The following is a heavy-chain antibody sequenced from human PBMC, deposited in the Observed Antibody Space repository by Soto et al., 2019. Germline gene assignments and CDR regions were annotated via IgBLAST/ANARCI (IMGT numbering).Heavy chain of an antibody. Sequence: PGASLRLSCASSGFTFSSYAMSWVRQAPGKGLEWVSAISGSGGSTYYADSVKGRFTISRDNSKNTLYLQMNSLRAEDTAVYYCAKVNTIFGVVIQYYFDYWGQGT. CDR2: ISGSGGST. D-gene: IGHD3-3*01. J-gene: IGHJ4*02. V-gene: IGHV3-23*01. CDR3: AKVNTIFGVVIQYYFDY. CDR1: GFTFSSYA.